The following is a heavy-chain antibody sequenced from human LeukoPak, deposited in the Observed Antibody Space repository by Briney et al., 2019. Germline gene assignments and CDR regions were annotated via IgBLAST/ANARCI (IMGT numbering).Heavy chain of an antibody. CDR3: ASPVDYDSSGYYY. J-gene: IGHJ4*02. CDR2: ISGSGGST. Sequence: PGGSLRLSCAASGFTSSSYAMSWVRQAPGKGLEWVSAISGSGGSTYFADSVKGRFTISIDNSKNTLYLQMNSLRAEDTAVYYCASPVDYDSSGYYYWGQGTLVTVSS. D-gene: IGHD3-22*01. V-gene: IGHV3-23*01. CDR1: GFTSSSYA.